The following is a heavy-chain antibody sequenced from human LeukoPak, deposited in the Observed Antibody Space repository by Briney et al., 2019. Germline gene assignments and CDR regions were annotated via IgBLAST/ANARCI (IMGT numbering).Heavy chain of an antibody. J-gene: IGHJ4*02. V-gene: IGHV3-23*01. D-gene: IGHD3-10*01. CDR2: ISGSGGST. CDR3: AKTPVLVWFGESYFDY. CDR1: GFTFSSYA. Sequence: GGSLRLSCAASGFTFSSYAMSWVRQAPGKGLEWVSAISGSGGSTYYADSVKGRFTISRDNSKNTLYLQMNSLRAEDTAVYYCAKTPVLVWFGESYFDYWGQGTLVTVSS.